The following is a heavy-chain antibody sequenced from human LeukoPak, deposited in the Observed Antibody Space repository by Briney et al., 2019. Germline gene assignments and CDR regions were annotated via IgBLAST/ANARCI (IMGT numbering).Heavy chain of an antibody. V-gene: IGHV4-61*01. Sequence: KPSETLSLTCTVSDGSVSSSSYSWGWIRQPPGKGLEGKGLEWVGYIYYGGSASGSNNYNPSLKSRVTISVDTSKSQLSLKLNSVTAADTAVYYCARGQLGDAYNFEYWGQGTVVTVSS. J-gene: IGHJ4*02. CDR2: IYYGGSASGSN. CDR3: ARGQLGDAYNFEY. CDR1: DGSVSSSSYS. D-gene: IGHD5-24*01.